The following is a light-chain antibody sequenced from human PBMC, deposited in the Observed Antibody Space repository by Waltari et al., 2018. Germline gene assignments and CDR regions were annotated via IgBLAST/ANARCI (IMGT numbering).Light chain of an antibody. CDR3: CSYAGSYNLV. Sequence: QSALTQPRSVSGSPGQSVTISCTGTSSDVGGYNYVSGYQQHPGKAPKFMIYDVSERPSGVRDRFSGSKSGNTAYLTISGLQAEDEADYYCCSYAGSYNLVFGGGTKLTVL. V-gene: IGLV2-11*01. CDR1: SSDVGGYNY. CDR2: DVS. J-gene: IGLJ2*01.